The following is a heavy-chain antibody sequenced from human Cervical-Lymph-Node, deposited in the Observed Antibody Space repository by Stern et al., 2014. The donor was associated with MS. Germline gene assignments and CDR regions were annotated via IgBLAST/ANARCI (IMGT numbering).Heavy chain of an antibody. D-gene: IGHD6-19*01. CDR3: AKDRGSGWSFDY. J-gene: IGHJ4*02. Sequence: VQLLESGGGVVQPGRSLRLSCAASGFTFSSYGMHWVRQAPGKGLEWVAVISYDGSNKYYADSVKGRFTISRDNSKNTLYLQMNSLRAEDTAVYYCAKDRGSGWSFDYWGQGTLVTVSS. CDR2: ISYDGSNK. CDR1: GFTFSSYG. V-gene: IGHV3-30*18.